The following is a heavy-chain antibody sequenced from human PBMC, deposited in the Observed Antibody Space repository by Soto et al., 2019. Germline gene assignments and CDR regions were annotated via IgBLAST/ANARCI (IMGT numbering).Heavy chain of an antibody. Sequence: QVQLQESGPGLVKPSETLSLTCTVSGDSVSAVGYHWSWIRQHPGKGLEWIGYIYYSGSTYFNPSLKSRVTISIDTSKNQFSLRLTSVTAADTAVYYCARVRDGYNGRGYFDYWGQGTLVTVSA. J-gene: IGHJ4*02. V-gene: IGHV4-31*03. D-gene: IGHD5-12*01. CDR2: IYYSGST. CDR1: GDSVSAVGYH. CDR3: ARVRDGYNGRGYFDY.